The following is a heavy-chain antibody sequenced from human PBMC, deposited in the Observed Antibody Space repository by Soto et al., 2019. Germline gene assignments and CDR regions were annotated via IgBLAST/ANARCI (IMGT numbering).Heavy chain of an antibody. D-gene: IGHD6-13*01. CDR3: ARGESIAAAGTIYHYGMDV. J-gene: IGHJ6*02. Sequence: GASVKVSCKASGGTFSSYAISWVRQAPGQGLEWMGGIIPIFGTANYAQKFQGRVTITADESTSTAYMELSSLRSEDTAVYYCARGESIAAAGTIYHYGMDVWGQGTTVTVSS. CDR2: IIPIFGTA. V-gene: IGHV1-69*13. CDR1: GGTFSSYA.